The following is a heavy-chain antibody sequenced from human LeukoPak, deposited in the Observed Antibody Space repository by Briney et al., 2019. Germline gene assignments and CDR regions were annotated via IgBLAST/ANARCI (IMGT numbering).Heavy chain of an antibody. V-gene: IGHV3-21*01. CDR2: ISSSSSYI. J-gene: IGHJ4*02. Sequence: PGGSLRLSCAASGFTFSSYWMSWVRQAPGKGLEWVSSISSSSSYIYYADSVKGRFTISRDNAKNSLYLQMNSLRAEDTAVYYCARVDGSGSYYHEFDYWGQGTLVTVSS. CDR3: ARVDGSGSYYHEFDY. D-gene: IGHD3-10*01. CDR1: GFTFSSYW.